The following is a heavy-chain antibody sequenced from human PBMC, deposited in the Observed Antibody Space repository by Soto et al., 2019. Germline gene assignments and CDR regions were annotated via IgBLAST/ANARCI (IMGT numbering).Heavy chain of an antibody. V-gene: IGHV3-74*01. CDR2: INGDGTTT. D-gene: IGHD3-10*01. Sequence: EVQLVESGGSLVQPGGSLRLSCAASGFTFNNYWIHWVRQAPGKGLMWVSRINGDGTTTNYADSVRGRFAISRDNAENTVYLQMNSLRAEDTALYYCARGVRGHYGKDVWGQGTTVTVSS. CDR3: ARGVRGHYGKDV. CDR1: GFTFNNYW. J-gene: IGHJ6*02.